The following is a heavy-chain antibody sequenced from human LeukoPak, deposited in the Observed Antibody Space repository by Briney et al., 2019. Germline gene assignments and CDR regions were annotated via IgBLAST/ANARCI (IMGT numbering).Heavy chain of an antibody. V-gene: IGHV4-59*08. J-gene: IGHJ4*02. Sequence: SETLSLTCSVSGGSISSYYWSWIRQPPGKGLEWIGYIHSSGNTNYNPALKSRVTISVDTSKNQFSLKVTSVTAADTAVYYCAGHLYSATYYYWGQGTLVTISS. CDR2: IHSSGNT. CDR3: AGHLYSATYYY. D-gene: IGHD1-26*01. CDR1: GGSISSYY.